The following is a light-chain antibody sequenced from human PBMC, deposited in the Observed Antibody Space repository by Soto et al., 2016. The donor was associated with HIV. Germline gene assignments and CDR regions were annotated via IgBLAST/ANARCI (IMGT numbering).Light chain of an antibody. Sequence: DIQLTQSPSSLSASIGDTVSITCRASQDIFNYLAWYQQKPGEVPKLLIFAAISLHSGVPSRFSGRGSGTQFTLTISSLQPEDIGTYYCQQYNRYPWTFGQGTKVEIK. V-gene: IGKV1-27*01. CDR3: QQYNRYPWT. J-gene: IGKJ1*01. CDR2: AAI. CDR1: QDIFNY.